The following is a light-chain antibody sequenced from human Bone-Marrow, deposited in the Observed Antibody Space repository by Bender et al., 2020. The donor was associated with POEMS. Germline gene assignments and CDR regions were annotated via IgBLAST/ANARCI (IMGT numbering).Light chain of an antibody. CDR2: KDS. Sequence: SYELTQPPSVSVSPGQTARITCSGDALPKQYAYWYQQKPGQAPLVVIYKDSERPSGIPERFSGSGSGAEVTLTISGVQEEDEDDYYCHSADSSSSYRFFGGGTKLTVL. J-gene: IGLJ2*01. CDR1: ALPKQY. V-gene: IGLV3-25*03. CDR3: HSADSSSSYRF.